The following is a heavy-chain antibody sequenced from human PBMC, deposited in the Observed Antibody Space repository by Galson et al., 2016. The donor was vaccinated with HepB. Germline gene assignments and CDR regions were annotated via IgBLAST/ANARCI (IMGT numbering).Heavy chain of an antibody. Sequence: PALVKPTQTLTLTCTLSGSSVNNNGAAVGWIRQPPGKALEWLAIIYWDGEERSNTSLKRRLTVSKDTFKNEVVVKLTNLDPVDTGTYHCTHSIRRERCGGGNCYHFDYWGQGALVTVSS. CDR2: IYWDGEE. D-gene: IGHD2-21*01. V-gene: IGHV2-5*02. J-gene: IGHJ4*02. CDR3: THSIRRERCGGGNCYHFDY. CDR1: GSSVNNNGAA.